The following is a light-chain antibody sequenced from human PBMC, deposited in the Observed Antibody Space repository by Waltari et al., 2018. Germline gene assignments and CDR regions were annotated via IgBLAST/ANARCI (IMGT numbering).Light chain of an antibody. V-gene: IGKV2-30*02. CDR1: QSLVHRDGNTY. Sequence: DVVMTQSPLSLPVTLGQPASISCRSSQSLVHRDGNTYLSWFQQRPGQSPRRLIYKVSNRDAGVPDRFSGSGSGTDFTLKISRVEAEDVGVYYCMQGTHWPPWTFGQGTKVEIQ. CDR3: MQGTHWPPWT. J-gene: IGKJ1*01. CDR2: KVS.